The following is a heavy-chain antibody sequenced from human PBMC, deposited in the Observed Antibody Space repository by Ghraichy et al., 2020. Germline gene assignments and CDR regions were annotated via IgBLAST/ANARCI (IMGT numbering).Heavy chain of an antibody. D-gene: IGHD3-10*01. CDR2: ITGSCGNV. Sequence: GGSLRLSCTASGLIFSSYDMRWLRHALGKGLEGFSTITGSCGNVYYPASVKGRFTISRQNSKNTLYLQMNRLRAEDTAVYYCANIFPSITMFDYWVQGTLVTASS. CDR1: GLIFSSYD. V-gene: IGHV3-23*01. CDR3: ANIFPSITMFDY. J-gene: IGHJ4*02.